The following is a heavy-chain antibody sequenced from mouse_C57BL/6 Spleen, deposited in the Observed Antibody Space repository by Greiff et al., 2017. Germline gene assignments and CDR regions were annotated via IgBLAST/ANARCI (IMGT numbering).Heavy chain of an antibody. CDR3: TTGPYYDGFAY. D-gene: IGHD1-1*01. Sequence: VQLQQSGAELVRPGASVKLSCTASGFNIKDYYMHWVKQRPEQGLEWIGRIDPEDGDTEYAPKFQGKATMTADTSSNTASLQLSSLTSEYTAVYYCTTGPYYDGFAYWGQGTLVTVSA. V-gene: IGHV14-1*01. J-gene: IGHJ3*01. CDR1: GFNIKDYY. CDR2: IDPEDGDT.